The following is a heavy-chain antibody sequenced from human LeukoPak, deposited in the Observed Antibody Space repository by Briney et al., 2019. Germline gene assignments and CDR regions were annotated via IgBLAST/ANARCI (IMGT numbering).Heavy chain of an antibody. CDR2: IYTSGST. J-gene: IGHJ6*03. D-gene: IGHD3-10*01. CDR1: GGSISSYY. Sequence: SETLSLTCTVSGGSISSYYWSWIRQPAGKGLEWIGRIYTSGSTNYNPSLKSRVTMSVDTSKNQFSLKLSSVTAADTAVYYCARGNRVYYGSGSYLPYYYYYMDVWGKGTTVTISS. CDR3: ARGNRVYYGSGSYLPYYYYYMDV. V-gene: IGHV4-4*07.